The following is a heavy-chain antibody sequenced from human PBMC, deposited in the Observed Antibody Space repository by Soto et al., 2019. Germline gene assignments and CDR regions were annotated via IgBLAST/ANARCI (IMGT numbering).Heavy chain of an antibody. CDR3: ARQAAAGTHYYYGMDV. D-gene: IGHD6-13*01. Sequence: QVQLVQSGAEVKKPGSSVKVSCKASGGTFSSYAISWVRQAPRQGLEWMGGIIPIFGTANYAQKFQGRVTITADESTSTAYMELSSLRSEDTAVYYCARQAAAGTHYYYGMDVWGQGTTVTVSS. J-gene: IGHJ6*02. CDR2: IIPIFGTA. V-gene: IGHV1-69*01. CDR1: GGTFSSYA.